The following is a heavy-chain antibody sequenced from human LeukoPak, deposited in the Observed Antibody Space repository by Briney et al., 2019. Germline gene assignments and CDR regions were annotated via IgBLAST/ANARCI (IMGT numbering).Heavy chain of an antibody. D-gene: IGHD3-22*01. CDR3: ATSMIVVVKLDY. CDR1: GYTFTSYY. V-gene: IGHV1-46*01. J-gene: IGHJ4*02. CDR2: INPSGGST. Sequence: GASVKVSCKASGYTFTSYYMHWVRQAPGQGLEWMGIINPSGGSTSYAQKFQGRVIMTRDTSTSTVYMELSSLRSEDTAVYYCATSMIVVVKLDYWGQGTLVTVSS.